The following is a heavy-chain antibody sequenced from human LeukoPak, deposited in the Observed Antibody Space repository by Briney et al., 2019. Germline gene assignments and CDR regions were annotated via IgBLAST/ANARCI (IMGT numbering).Heavy chain of an antibody. CDR1: GGSINSRSYY. D-gene: IGHD4-17*01. V-gene: IGHV4-39*01. Sequence: PSETLSHTCTVSGGSINSRSYYWGWIRQPPGKGLEWIGSVYYGGTTYYNPSLKSRVTISEDTSKNQFSLKLSSVTAADTAVYYCARRATTVTTGYYYYYMDVWGKGTTVTVSS. CDR3: ARRATTVTTGYYYYYMDV. J-gene: IGHJ6*03. CDR2: VYYGGTT.